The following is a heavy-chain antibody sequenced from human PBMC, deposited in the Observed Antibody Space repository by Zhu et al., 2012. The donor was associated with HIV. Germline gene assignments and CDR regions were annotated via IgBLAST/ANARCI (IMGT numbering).Heavy chain of an antibody. Sequence: QVQLQESGPGLVKSSETLSLICTVSGGSISNYYWSWIRQPPGKGLEWIGYIYYNGNTNYNPSLKSRVSISVDTSKNHFSLKLNSVTPADTAVYYCTKLHTRGDEEFDPSGPGPVRSPSP. CDR2: IYYNGNT. CDR3: TKLHTRGDEEFDP. D-gene: IGHD4-23*01. CDR1: GGSISNYY. V-gene: IGHV4-59*01. J-gene: IGHJ5*02.